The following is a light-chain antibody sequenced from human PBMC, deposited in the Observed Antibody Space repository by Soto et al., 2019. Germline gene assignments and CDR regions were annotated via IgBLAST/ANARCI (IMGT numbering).Light chain of an antibody. V-gene: IGKV3-15*01. J-gene: IGKJ4*01. CDR1: QSVSTN. CDR3: QPYNIWPLT. Sequence: EIVMTQSPATLSVSPGERATLSCGASQSVSTNLAWYQQKPGQAPRLLIYGASTGATDIPARFSGSGSGTEFNPTISRLQSEDFEFYYCQPYNIWPLTLGGGTKVDIK. CDR2: GAS.